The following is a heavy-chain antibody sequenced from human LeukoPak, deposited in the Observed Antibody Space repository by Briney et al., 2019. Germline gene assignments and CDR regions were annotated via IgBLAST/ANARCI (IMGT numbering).Heavy chain of an antibody. CDR3: AKATATVVKVEWFDP. CDR1: GFTFTNYG. V-gene: IGHV3-33*03. J-gene: IGHJ5*02. Sequence: GGSLRLSCAASGFTFTNYGMHWVRQAPGKGLEWVAVIWYDGSIKYYADSVKGRFTISRDNSKNTLYLQMNSLRAEDTAVYYCAKATATVVKVEWFDPWGQGTLVTVSS. D-gene: IGHD4-23*01. CDR2: IWYDGSIK.